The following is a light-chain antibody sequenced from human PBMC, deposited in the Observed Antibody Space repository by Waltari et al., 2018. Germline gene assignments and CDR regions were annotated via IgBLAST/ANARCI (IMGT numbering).Light chain of an antibody. CDR2: EDN. V-gene: IGLV6-57*04. Sequence: NFVLTQPHSVSEYPGQSVTISCTRRSGRIATRFVQWYQKRPGRAPTTVIYEDNQRPSGVPDRFSGSIDTSSNSASLTISGLRSDDEADYYCQSYDSRIVFGGGTKLTVL. J-gene: IGLJ2*01. CDR1: SGRIATRF. CDR3: QSYDSRIV.